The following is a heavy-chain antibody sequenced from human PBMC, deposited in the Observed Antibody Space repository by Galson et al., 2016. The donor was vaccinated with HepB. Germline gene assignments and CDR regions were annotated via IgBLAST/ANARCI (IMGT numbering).Heavy chain of an antibody. D-gene: IGHD5-12*01. CDR1: GFAFNSFA. CDR3: AKDPPKYSAYDFTHGY. J-gene: IGHJ4*02. Sequence: SLRLSCAASGFAFNSFALHWVRQAPGKGLEWVAFISHDGTDKSYADSVKGRFTISRDNSKNTLYLQMSSLRAEDTAVYYCAKDPPKYSAYDFTHGYWGQGTLVTVSS. V-gene: IGHV3-30*04. CDR2: ISHDGTDK.